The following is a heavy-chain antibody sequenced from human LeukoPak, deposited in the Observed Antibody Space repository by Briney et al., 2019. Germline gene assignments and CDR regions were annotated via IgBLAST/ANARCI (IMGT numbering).Heavy chain of an antibody. Sequence: SETLSLTCTVSGGSISGYYWSWIRQSPGKGLEWVGYIYYSGSTNYNPSLKSRVTMSVDTSKNHFSLKVSSVTAADTAVYYCARAVVVAATVKWFDPWGQGTLVTVSS. D-gene: IGHD2-15*01. J-gene: IGHJ5*02. CDR1: GGSISGYY. CDR2: IYYSGST. V-gene: IGHV4-59*01. CDR3: ARAVVVAATVKWFDP.